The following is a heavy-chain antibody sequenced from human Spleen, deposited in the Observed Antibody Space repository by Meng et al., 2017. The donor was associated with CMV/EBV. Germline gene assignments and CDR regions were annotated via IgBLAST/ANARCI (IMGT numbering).Heavy chain of an antibody. V-gene: IGHV3-7*01. CDR1: GFNFRIYW. J-gene: IGHJ6*02. CDR3: AKDIIDDTVTTKGNYYGMDV. Sequence: GESLKISCAASGFNFRIYWMNWIRQAPGKGLEWVATINHDGSDKYYVDSVKGRFTISRDNAKNSLYLQMNSLRADETAVYYCAKDIIDDTVTTKGNYYGMDVWGQGTTVTVSS. CDR2: INHDGSDK. D-gene: IGHD4-11*01.